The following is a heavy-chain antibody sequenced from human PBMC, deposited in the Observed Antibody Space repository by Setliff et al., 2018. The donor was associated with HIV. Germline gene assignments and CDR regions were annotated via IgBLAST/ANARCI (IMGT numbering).Heavy chain of an antibody. D-gene: IGHD3-10*01. Sequence: ASVKVSCKASGYTFTGYYMHWVRQAPGQGLEWMGWINPNSGGTNYAQKFKGRVTMTTDTSTSTAYMELGSLTSDDTAVYYCARDGEAGTRTYDPWGQGTLVTVSS. J-gene: IGHJ5*02. CDR1: GYTFTGYY. V-gene: IGHV1-2*02. CDR2: INPNSGGT. CDR3: ARDGEAGTRTYDP.